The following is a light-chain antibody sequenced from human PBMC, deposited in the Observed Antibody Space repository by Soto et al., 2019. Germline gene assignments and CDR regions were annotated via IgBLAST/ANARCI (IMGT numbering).Light chain of an antibody. V-gene: IGKV1-5*03. CDR1: QNINNW. Sequence: DIPMTQSPSTLSASVGDRVTITCRASQNINNWLAWCQQKPGKAPKVLIYKASSLESGVPSRFSGSGSGTEFTLTISSLQPDDFATYFCQQYNSDPWTFGQGTKVEIK. CDR3: QQYNSDPWT. J-gene: IGKJ1*01. CDR2: KAS.